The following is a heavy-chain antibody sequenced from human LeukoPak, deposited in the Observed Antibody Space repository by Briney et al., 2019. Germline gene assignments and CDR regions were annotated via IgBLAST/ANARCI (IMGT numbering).Heavy chain of an antibody. CDR3: AKGARSYTSAFFDS. D-gene: IGHD3-10*01. Sequence: GGSLRLSCTASGFTFSNYWMSWVRQAPGKGLEWVANMKQDGGEKYYVDSVKRRFTISRDNSKNILYLDMNTLRAEDTAVYYCAKGARSYTSAFFDSWGQGTQVTVSS. CDR2: MKQDGGEK. V-gene: IGHV3-7*03. J-gene: IGHJ4*02. CDR1: GFTFSNYW.